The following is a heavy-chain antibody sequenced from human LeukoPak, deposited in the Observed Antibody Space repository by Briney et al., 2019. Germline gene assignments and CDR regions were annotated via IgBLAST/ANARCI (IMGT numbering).Heavy chain of an antibody. J-gene: IGHJ4*02. Sequence: SETLSLTCAVSTGSISGYYWSWIRQPPGKGLEWIGFRYYSGASNYNPSLRGRVTISVDRSKSQVSLKMTSATAADTAVYYCARALSGSPAVFDSWGQGTLVSVSS. CDR1: TGSISGYY. D-gene: IGHD1-26*01. CDR2: RYYSGAS. CDR3: ARALSGSPAVFDS. V-gene: IGHV4-59*08.